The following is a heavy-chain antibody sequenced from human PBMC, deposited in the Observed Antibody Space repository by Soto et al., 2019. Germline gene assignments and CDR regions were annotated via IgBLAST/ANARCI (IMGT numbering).Heavy chain of an antibody. CDR2: ISYDGTNK. Sequence: QVQLVESGGGVVQPGRSLRLSCAASTFTFSTYTLHWVRQAPGQGLEWVAVISYDGTNKYYADSVKGRFTISRDNSKNTLYLQMNSLRDEDTAVYYCARVDTSGWSRPLDYWGQGTLVTVSS. CDR1: TFTFSTYT. V-gene: IGHV3-30-3*01. D-gene: IGHD6-19*01. CDR3: ARVDTSGWSRPLDY. J-gene: IGHJ4*02.